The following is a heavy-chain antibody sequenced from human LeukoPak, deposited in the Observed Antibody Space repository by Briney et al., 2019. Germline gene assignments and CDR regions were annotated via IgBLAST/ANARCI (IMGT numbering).Heavy chain of an antibody. V-gene: IGHV1-69*05. CDR3: ARTPFRGSTHYYYYSYLHV. CDR1: GGTFSSYG. J-gene: IGHJ6*03. D-gene: IGHD3-3*02. CDR2: SIGSFGTA. Sequence: SVKVSCKASGGTFSSYGISWVRQAPGQGLEWMGGSIGSFGTANYAQKFQGRVTLTTDHSTRTAYMELSSLRSEHTAVYYCARTPFRGSTHYYYYSYLHVWGKGPTVTVSS.